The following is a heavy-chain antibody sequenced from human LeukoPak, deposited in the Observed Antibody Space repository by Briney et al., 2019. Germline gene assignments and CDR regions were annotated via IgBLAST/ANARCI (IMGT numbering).Heavy chain of an antibody. V-gene: IGHV3-15*01. CDR3: TTDYYDSSGYHFDY. Sequence: PGGSLRLSCAASGFTFSNAWMSWVRQAPGKGLEWVGRIKSKTDGGTTDYAAPVKGRFTISRDDSKNTLYLQMNSLKTEDTAVYYCTTDYYDSSGYHFDYWGQGTTVTVSS. J-gene: IGHJ4*03. D-gene: IGHD3-22*01. CDR1: GFTFSNAW. CDR2: IKSKTDGGTT.